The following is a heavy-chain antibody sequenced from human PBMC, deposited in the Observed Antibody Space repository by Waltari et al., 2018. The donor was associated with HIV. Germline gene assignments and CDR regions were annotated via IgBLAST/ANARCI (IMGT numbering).Heavy chain of an antibody. D-gene: IGHD3-22*01. CDR1: GGSFSGYY. CDR3: ARGADYYDSSGYYYAWFDP. J-gene: IGHJ5*02. Sequence: QVQLQQWGAGLLKPSETLSLTCAVYGGSFSGYYWRWIRQPPGKGLDWIGEINHSGSTNYNPSLKSRVTISVDTSKNQFSLKLSSVTAADTAVYYCARGADYYDSSGYYYAWFDPWGQGTLVTVSS. CDR2: INHSGST. V-gene: IGHV4-34*01.